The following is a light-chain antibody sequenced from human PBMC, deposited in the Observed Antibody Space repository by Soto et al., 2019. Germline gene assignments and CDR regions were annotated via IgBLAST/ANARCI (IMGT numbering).Light chain of an antibody. V-gene: IGKV3-20*01. CDR1: QSVGSS. CDR2: GAS. J-gene: IGKJ4*01. CDR3: QQYVGSPLT. Sequence: EIVLTQSPGTLSLSPGERATLSCRASQSVGSSLAWYRQKPGQAPRLLISGASSRATGIPDRFSGSGSGTDFTLTISRLEPEDYGVYYCQQYVGSPLTFGGGTKVEIK.